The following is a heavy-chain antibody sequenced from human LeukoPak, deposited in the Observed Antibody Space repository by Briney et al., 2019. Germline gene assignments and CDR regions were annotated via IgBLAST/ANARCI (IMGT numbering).Heavy chain of an antibody. CDR1: GFTFSGSA. Sequence: PGGSLRLSCAASGFTFSGSAMHWVRQASGKGLEWVGRIRSKANSYATAYAASVKGRFTISRDDSKNTAYLQMNSLKTEDTAVCYCYIVVVVAATRRDYDAFDIWGQGTMVTVSS. D-gene: IGHD2-15*01. J-gene: IGHJ3*02. CDR2: IRSKANSYAT. CDR3: YIVVVVAATRRDYDAFDI. V-gene: IGHV3-73*01.